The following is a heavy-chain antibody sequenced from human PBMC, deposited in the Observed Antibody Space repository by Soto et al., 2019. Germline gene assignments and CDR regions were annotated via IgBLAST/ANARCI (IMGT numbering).Heavy chain of an antibody. D-gene: IGHD3-3*01. CDR2: VYDSVTDDSGRT. CDR3: ARESDFWDDAYMRTLDI. V-gene: IGHV4-61*08. J-gene: IGHJ3*02. CDR1: GDSVRSRDYY. Sequence: PSETLSLTCTVSGDSVRSRDYYWSWIRQAPGTGLEWIGYVYDSVTDDSGRTNYKPSIKSLVTISLNTSKNQFSLNLTSVTAADTAVYYCARESDFWDDAYMRTLDIWGQGTKVTVSS.